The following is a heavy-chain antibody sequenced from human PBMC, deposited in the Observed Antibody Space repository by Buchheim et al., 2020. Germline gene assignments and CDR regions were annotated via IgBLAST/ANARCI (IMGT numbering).Heavy chain of an antibody. Sequence: EVHLVQSGAEVKKPGDSLRISCIVSGNSFTNYWIGWLRQMPGKGLEWMGRIAPSDSGTDYSPSCQGRVTISLDKSISTAFLQWSSLKASDTAMYYCASGLSAWDYWGQGTL. CDR2: IAPSDSGT. CDR1: GNSFTNYW. D-gene: IGHD5/OR15-5a*01. CDR3: ASGLSAWDY. V-gene: IGHV5-10-1*01. J-gene: IGHJ4*02.